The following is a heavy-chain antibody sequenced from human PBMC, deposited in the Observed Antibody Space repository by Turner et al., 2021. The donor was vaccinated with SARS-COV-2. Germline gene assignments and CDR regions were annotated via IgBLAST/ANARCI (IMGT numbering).Heavy chain of an antibody. J-gene: IGHJ4*02. CDR2: IYSGGST. CDR1: GFTVSSNY. CDR3: ARESWGRDPDY. D-gene: IGHD3-16*01. V-gene: IGHV3-53*04. Sequence: EVQLVESGGGLVQPGGSLRLSCAASGFTVSSNYMSWVRPAPGKGLEWVSVIYSGGSTYYADSVKGRFTISRHNSKNTLYLQMNSLRAEDTAVYYCARESWGRDPDYWGQGTPVTVSS.